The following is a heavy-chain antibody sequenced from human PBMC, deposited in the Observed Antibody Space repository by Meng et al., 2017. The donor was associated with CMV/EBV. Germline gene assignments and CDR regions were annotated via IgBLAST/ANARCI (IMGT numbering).Heavy chain of an antibody. J-gene: IGHJ4*02. Sequence: SETLSLTCAVSGGSISSSNWWSWVRQPPGKGLEWIGEINHSGSTNYNPSLKSRVTISVDTSKNQFSLKLSSVTAADTAVYYCARDGVGATTGFDYWGQGTLVTVSS. CDR1: GGSISSSNW. D-gene: IGHD1-26*01. V-gene: IGHV4-4*02. CDR3: ARDGVGATTGFDY. CDR2: INHSGST.